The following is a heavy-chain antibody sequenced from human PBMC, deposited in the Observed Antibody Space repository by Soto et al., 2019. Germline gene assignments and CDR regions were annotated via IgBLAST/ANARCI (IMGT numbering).Heavy chain of an antibody. J-gene: IGHJ3*02. D-gene: IGHD3-16*02. Sequence: PSETLSLTCTFSGGSISSYYWSLIRQPPGKGLEWIGYIYYSGSTNYNPSLKSRVTISVDTSKNQFSLKLSSVTAADTAVYYCARRPNDYIWGSYRAEDDAFDIWGQGTMVTVSS. CDR3: ARRPNDYIWGSYRAEDDAFDI. CDR1: GGSISSYY. V-gene: IGHV4-59*08. CDR2: IYYSGST.